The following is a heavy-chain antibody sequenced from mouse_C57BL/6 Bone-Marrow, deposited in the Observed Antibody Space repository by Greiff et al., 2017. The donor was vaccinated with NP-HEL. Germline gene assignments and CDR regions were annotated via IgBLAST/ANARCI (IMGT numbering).Heavy chain of an antibody. V-gene: IGHV1-15*01. Sequence: VQLQQPGAELVRPGASVTLSCKASGYTFTDYEMHWVKQTPVHGLEWIGAIDPETGGTAYNQKFKGKAILTADKSSSTAYMELRSLTSEDSAVYYCTRERTYYYGSNWYFDVWGTGTTVTVSS. J-gene: IGHJ1*03. CDR3: TRERTYYYGSNWYFDV. D-gene: IGHD1-1*01. CDR2: IDPETGGT. CDR1: GYTFTDYE.